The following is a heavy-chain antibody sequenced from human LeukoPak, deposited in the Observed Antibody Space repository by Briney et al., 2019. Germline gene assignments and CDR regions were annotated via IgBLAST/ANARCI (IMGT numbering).Heavy chain of an antibody. CDR3: ARVRFYSVPAAVSYYFDY. Sequence: SETLSLTCTVSGGSISSGGYYWSWIRQHPGKGLEWIGYIYYSGSTYYNPFLKSRVTISVDTSKNQFSLKLSSVTAADTAVYYCARVRFYSVPAAVSYYFDYWGQGTLVTVSS. CDR2: IYYSGST. V-gene: IGHV4-31*03. J-gene: IGHJ4*02. D-gene: IGHD2-2*01. CDR1: GGSISSGGYY.